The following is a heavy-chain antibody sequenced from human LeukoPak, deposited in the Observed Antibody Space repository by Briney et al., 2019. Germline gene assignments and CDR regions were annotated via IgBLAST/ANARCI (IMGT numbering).Heavy chain of an antibody. CDR2: TYYRSKWYN. D-gene: IGHD5-18*01. CDR3: AREGGRIQLWLRYFDY. V-gene: IGHV6-1*01. Sequence: SQTLSLTCAISGDSVSSNSAAWNWIRQSPSRGLEWLARTYYRSKWYNDYAVSVKSRITINPDTSKNQYSLQLNSVTPEDTAVYYCAREGGRIQLWLRYFDYWGQGTLVTVSS. CDR1: GDSVSSNSAA. J-gene: IGHJ4*02.